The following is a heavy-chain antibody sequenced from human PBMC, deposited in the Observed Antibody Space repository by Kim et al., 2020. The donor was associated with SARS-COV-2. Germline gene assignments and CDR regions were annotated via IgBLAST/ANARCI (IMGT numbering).Heavy chain of an antibody. V-gene: IGHV3-21*01. CDR2: ISSSSSYI. J-gene: IGHJ6*02. CDR1: GFTFSSYS. CDR3: ARASVATVTTGMGGHYYYYYGMDV. D-gene: IGHD4-17*01. Sequence: GGSLRLSCAASGFTFSSYSMNWVRQAPGKGLEWVSSISSSSSYIYYADSVKGRFTISRDNAKNSLYLQMNSLRAEDTAVYYCARASVATVTTGMGGHYYYYYGMDVWGQGTTVTVSS.